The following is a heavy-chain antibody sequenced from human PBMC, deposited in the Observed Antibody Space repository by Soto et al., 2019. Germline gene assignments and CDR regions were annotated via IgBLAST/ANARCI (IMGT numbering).Heavy chain of an antibody. CDR1: GGTFSSYA. CDR3: ARADDSPNAFDI. V-gene: IGHV1-69*12. J-gene: IGHJ3*02. Sequence: QVHLVQSGAEVKKPGSSVKVSCKASGGTFSSYAISWVRQAPGQGLEWMGGIIPIFGTANYAQKFQGRVTITAYESTSTAYMELISLRSEDTAVYYCARADDSPNAFDIWCQGTMVTVSS. CDR2: IIPIFGTA. D-gene: IGHD3-22*01.